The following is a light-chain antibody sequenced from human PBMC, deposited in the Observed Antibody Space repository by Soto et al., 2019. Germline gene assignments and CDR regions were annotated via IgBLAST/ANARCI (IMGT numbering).Light chain of an antibody. CDR2: YIS. V-gene: IGKV3D-15*01. Sequence: EILMTQSPATLSVSPGETASLSCRASQSAGNLLAWYQQKPGQAPRLLIYYISTRATGIPARFSGSGSGTEFTLTINSLQSEDSAVYYCQQRSNWHTLTFGGGTKVDIK. CDR1: QSAGNL. J-gene: IGKJ4*01. CDR3: QQRSNWHTLT.